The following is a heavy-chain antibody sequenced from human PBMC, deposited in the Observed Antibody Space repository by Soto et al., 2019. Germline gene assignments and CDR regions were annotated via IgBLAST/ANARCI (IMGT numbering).Heavy chain of an antibody. V-gene: IGHV5-51*01. Sequence: GESLKISCKGSGYSFTSYWIGWVRQMPGKGLEWMGIIYPGDSDTRYSPSFQGQVTISADKSISTAYLQWSSLKASDTAMYYCARRRLRDRNRHDAFDIWGQGTMVTVSS. CDR3: ARRRLRDRNRHDAFDI. CDR2: IYPGDSDT. J-gene: IGHJ3*02. D-gene: IGHD3-16*01. CDR1: GYSFTSYW.